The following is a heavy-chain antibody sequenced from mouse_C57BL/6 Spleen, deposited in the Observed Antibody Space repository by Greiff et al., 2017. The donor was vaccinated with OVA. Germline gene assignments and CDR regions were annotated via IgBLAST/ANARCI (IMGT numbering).Heavy chain of an antibody. CDR2: IYPGNGDT. J-gene: IGHJ2*01. D-gene: IGHD1-1*01. CDR3: ANSGTTVVAGVDY. Sequence: QVQLQQSGPELVKPGASVKISCKASGYAFSSSWLHWVKQRPGKGLEWIGRIYPGNGDTNYNGKFKGKATLTADKSSSTAYMQLSSLTSEDSAVYVCANSGTTVVAGVDYWGQGTTLTVSS. CDR1: GYAFSSSW. V-gene: IGHV1-82*01.